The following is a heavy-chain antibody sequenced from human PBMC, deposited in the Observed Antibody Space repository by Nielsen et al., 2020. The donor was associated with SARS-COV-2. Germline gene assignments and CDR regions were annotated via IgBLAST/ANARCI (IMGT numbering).Heavy chain of an antibody. D-gene: IGHD5-18*01. V-gene: IGHV3-30*04. J-gene: IGHJ4*02. CDR1: GFTFSSYA. CDR2: ISYDGSNK. CDR3: AREEIQLWLGY. Sequence: GESLKISCAPSGFTFSSYAMHWVRQAPGKGLEWVAVISYDGSNKYYADSVKGRFTISRDNSKNTLYLQMNSLRAEDTAVYYCAREEIQLWLGYWGQGTLVTVSS.